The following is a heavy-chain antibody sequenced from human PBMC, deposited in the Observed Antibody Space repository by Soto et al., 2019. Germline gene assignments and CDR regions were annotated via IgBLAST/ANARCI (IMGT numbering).Heavy chain of an antibody. Sequence: ESLKISCKGSGYSFTSYWINWVRQMPGKGLGWMGIIYPGDSDTRYSPSFQGQVTISADKSISTAYLQWRSLKASGTAMYYCARHHGSPGSYFGMDVWGQGTTVTVSS. V-gene: IGHV5-51*01. J-gene: IGHJ6*02. D-gene: IGHD6-13*01. CDR3: ARHHGSPGSYFGMDV. CDR2: IYPGDSDT. CDR1: GYSFTSYW.